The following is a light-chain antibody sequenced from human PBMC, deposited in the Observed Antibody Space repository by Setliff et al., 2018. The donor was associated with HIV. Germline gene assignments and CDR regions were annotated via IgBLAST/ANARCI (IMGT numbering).Light chain of an antibody. J-gene: IGLJ1*01. CDR3: CSYAGSSTYV. CDR2: EVT. V-gene: IGLV2-23*02. Sequence: QSVLTQPASVSGSPGQSITISCTGSSSDVGSYNLVSWYQQHPGKAPKLMIYEVTERPSGVSNRFSGSKSATTAFLTISGLQAEDEADYYCCSYAGSSTYVFGTGTKVTVL. CDR1: SSDVGSYNL.